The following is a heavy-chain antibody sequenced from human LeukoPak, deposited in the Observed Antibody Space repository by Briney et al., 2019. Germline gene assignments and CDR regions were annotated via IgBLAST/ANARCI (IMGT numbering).Heavy chain of an antibody. Sequence: PGGSLRISCAASGFIFSTCGMAWVRQSPGKGLEWVSTVSGSGDNTHYADSVKDRFTISRDNSKNTLYLQMNSPRAEDTALYYCARDAGSGWPLDYWGQGTLVTVSS. V-gene: IGHV3-23*01. D-gene: IGHD6-19*01. CDR1: GFIFSTCG. CDR2: VSGSGDNT. CDR3: ARDAGSGWPLDY. J-gene: IGHJ4*02.